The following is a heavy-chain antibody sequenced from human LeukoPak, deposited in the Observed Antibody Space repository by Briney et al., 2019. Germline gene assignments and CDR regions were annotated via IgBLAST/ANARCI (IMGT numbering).Heavy chain of an antibody. J-gene: IGHJ3*02. V-gene: IGHV3-48*03. CDR2: SSSNGNSK. CDR1: GFTVRSYE. CDR3: ARRAILTGHTDVFDI. Sequence: GGSLRLSCAASGFTVRSYEMNWVRQAPGKGLEWVSYSSSNGNSKYYADSVKGRFTISRDNAKNSLYLQMNSLRAEDTAVYYCARRAILTGHTDVFDIWGQGTEVTVSS. D-gene: IGHD3-9*01.